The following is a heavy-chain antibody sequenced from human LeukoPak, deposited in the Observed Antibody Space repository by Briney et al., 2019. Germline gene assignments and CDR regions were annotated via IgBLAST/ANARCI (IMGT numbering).Heavy chain of an antibody. CDR3: AKGAIFGVIIPFDP. CDR2: ITDSGGAT. Sequence: GGSLRLSCAASGFTFSSCAMSWVRQAPGKGLEWVSSITDSGGATYYADSVKGRFSISRDNSKNTVYLQMNSPRAEDTAVYYCAKGAIFGVIIPFDPWGQGTLVTVSS. J-gene: IGHJ5*02. V-gene: IGHV3-23*01. CDR1: GFTFSSCA. D-gene: IGHD3-3*01.